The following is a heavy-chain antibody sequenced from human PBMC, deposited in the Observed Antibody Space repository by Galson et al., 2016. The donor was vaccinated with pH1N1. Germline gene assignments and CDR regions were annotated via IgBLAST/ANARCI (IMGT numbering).Heavy chain of an antibody. CDR1: GDTFSSYA. D-gene: IGHD3-10*01. Sequence: SVKVSCKASGDTFSSYAISWVRQAPGQGLEWMGGIIPIFGTTNYAQKFQGRVTITADKSTSTAYMELSSLRSEDTAVYYCARDSGGFGELLLDYYYYYMDVWGKGTTVTVSS. CDR3: ARDSGGFGELLLDYYYYYMDV. V-gene: IGHV1-69*06. J-gene: IGHJ6*03. CDR2: IIPIFGTT.